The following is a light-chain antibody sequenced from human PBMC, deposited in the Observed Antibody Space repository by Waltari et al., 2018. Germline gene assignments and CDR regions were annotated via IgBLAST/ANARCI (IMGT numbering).Light chain of an antibody. Sequence: QSVLTQPPPASGLPGQRVIITCSGTRFNRGCDFLFWYHQNPGAAPKLLIYRNDQRPSGVPDRFSGSKSGTSASLAISGLRSEDEGDYYCAAWDGSVSAHVVFGGGTSVTVL. CDR3: AAWDGSVSAHVV. CDR2: RND. CDR1: RFNRGCDF. V-gene: IGLV1-47*01. J-gene: IGLJ2*01.